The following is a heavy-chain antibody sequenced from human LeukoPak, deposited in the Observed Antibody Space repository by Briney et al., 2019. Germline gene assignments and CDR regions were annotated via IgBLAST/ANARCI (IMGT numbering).Heavy chain of an antibody. CDR1: GFTFSSYS. Sequence: PGGSLRHSCAASGFTFSSYSMNWVRQAPGRGLEWVSVISSGSNYIYYADSVKGRFTISRDNAKNSLYLQMNSLRAEDTAVYYCARGVQFSSGWYYDYWGQGVLVTVSS. V-gene: IGHV3-21*01. D-gene: IGHD6-19*01. CDR3: ARGVQFSSGWYYDY. CDR2: ISSGSNYI. J-gene: IGHJ4*02.